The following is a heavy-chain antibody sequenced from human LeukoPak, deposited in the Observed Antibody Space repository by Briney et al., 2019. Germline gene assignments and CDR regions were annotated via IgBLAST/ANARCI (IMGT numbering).Heavy chain of an antibody. Sequence: PGGSLRLSCVASGLTFSRSWMDWVRQAPGKGLEWAANIKEDGSQTYYVDSAKGRFTISRDNAKNSLYLQMDSLRVEDTAIYYCSKSLDYWGRGTLVTVSS. J-gene: IGHJ4*02. CDR2: IKEDGSQT. V-gene: IGHV3-7*01. CDR1: GLTFSRSW. CDR3: SKSLDY.